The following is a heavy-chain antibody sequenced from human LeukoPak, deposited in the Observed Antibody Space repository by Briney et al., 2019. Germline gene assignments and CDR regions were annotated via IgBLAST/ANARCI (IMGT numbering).Heavy chain of an antibody. CDR2: IYPGDSDT. J-gene: IGHJ5*02. CDR3: GIKWDLYWFDP. Sequence: GASLKISSKGSGSRFSSYWIGWVRPMPGKGLEWMGIIYPGDSDTRYSPAFQGQVTISADKSISTAYLQWSSLKASDTAMYYCGIKWDLYWFDPWGQGTLVTVSS. V-gene: IGHV5-51*01. D-gene: IGHD1-26*01. CDR1: GSRFSSYW.